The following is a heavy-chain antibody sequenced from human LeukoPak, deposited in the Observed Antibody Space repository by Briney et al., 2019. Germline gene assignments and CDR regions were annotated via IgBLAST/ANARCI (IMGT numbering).Heavy chain of an antibody. J-gene: IGHJ4*02. Sequence: SETLSLTCAVYGGSFSGYYWSWIRQPPGKGLEWVGEINHSGSTNYNPSLKSRVTISVDTSKNQFSLKLSSVTAADTAVYYCARGFFGVVSRFDYWGQGTLVTVSS. D-gene: IGHD3-3*01. CDR1: GGSFSGYY. V-gene: IGHV4-34*01. CDR3: ARGFFGVVSRFDY. CDR2: INHSGST.